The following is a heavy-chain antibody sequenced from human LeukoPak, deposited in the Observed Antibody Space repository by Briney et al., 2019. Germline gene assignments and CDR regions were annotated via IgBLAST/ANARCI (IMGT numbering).Heavy chain of an antibody. CDR3: ARGLLVGGSGSEHDY. CDR2: INPSGGST. Sequence: PGASVKVSCKASGYTFTSYYMHWVRQAPGQGLEWMGIINPSGGSTSYAQKFQGRVTMTRDTSTSTVYMELSSLRSEDTAVYYCARGLLVGGSGSEHDYWGQGTLVTVSS. CDR1: GYTFTSYY. J-gene: IGHJ4*02. V-gene: IGHV1-46*01. D-gene: IGHD3-10*01.